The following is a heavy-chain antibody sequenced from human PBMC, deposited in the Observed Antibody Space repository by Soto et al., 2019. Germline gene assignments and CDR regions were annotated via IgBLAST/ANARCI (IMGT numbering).Heavy chain of an antibody. CDR2: IKQDGSEK. CDR1: GFTFSSYW. Sequence: EVQLVESGGGLVQPGGSLRLSCAASGFTFSSYWMTWVRQAPGKGLEWVANIKQDGSEKYYVDSVKGRCTISRDNAKNSLFLQMNSLRAEDTAVYYCARVTVPAAVWFDPWGQGTLVTVSS. D-gene: IGHD2-2*01. J-gene: IGHJ5*02. V-gene: IGHV3-7*04. CDR3: ARVTVPAAVWFDP.